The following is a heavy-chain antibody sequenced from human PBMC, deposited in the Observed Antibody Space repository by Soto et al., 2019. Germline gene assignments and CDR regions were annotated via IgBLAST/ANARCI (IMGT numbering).Heavy chain of an antibody. J-gene: IGHJ4*02. CDR1: GFTFSSYA. D-gene: IGHD5-18*01. Sequence: EVQLLESGGGLVQPGGSLRLSCAASGFTFSSYAMSWVRQAPGKGLEWVSAISGSGVSTYYADSVKGRFTISTDNSKNPLYLQMNSLRAEDTAVYYCAKDRGYSYGWDYFDYWGQGTLVTVSS. CDR3: AKDRGYSYGWDYFDY. CDR2: ISGSGVST. V-gene: IGHV3-23*01.